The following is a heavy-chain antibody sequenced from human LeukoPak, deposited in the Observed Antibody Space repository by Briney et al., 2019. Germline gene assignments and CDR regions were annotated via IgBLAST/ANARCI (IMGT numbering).Heavy chain of an antibody. V-gene: IGHV3-30*04. J-gene: IGHJ6*03. Sequence: PGRSLRLSCAASGFTFSSYAMHWVRQAPGKGLECVAVISYDGSNKYYADSVKGRFTISRDNSKNTLYLQMNSLRAEDTAVYYCARDGSSHYYYYMDVWGKGTTVTVSS. CDR2: ISYDGSNK. CDR1: GFTFSSYA. D-gene: IGHD1-26*01. CDR3: ARDGSSHYYYYMDV.